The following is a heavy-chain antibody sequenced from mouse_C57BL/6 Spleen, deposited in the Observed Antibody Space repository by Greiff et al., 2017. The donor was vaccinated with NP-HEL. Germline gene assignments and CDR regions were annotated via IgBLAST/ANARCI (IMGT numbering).Heavy chain of an antibody. CDR1: GYTFTDYY. V-gene: IGHV1-26*01. D-gene: IGHD2-12*01. CDR2: INPNNGGT. Sequence: VQLQQSGPELVKPGASVKISCKASGYTFTDYYMNWVKQSHGKSLEWIGDINPNNGGTSYNQKFKGKATLTVDKSSSTAYMELRSLTSEDSAVYYCARTYYIKRYFDYWGQGTTLTVSS. CDR3: ARTYYIKRYFDY. J-gene: IGHJ2*01.